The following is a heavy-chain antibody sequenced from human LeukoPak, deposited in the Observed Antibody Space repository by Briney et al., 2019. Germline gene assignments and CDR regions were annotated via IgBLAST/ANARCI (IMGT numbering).Heavy chain of an antibody. J-gene: IGHJ4*02. CDR1: GFTFSNYS. CDR2: ITSSGSYI. V-gene: IGHV3-21*01. Sequence: GGSLRLSCAASGFTFSNYSMNWVRQAPGKGLEWVSSITSSGSYIYYADSVKGRFTISRDNARDSLYLQMNSLRAEDTAIYYCARAEALKFRDFDYWGQGTLVTVSS. CDR3: ARAEALKFRDFDY.